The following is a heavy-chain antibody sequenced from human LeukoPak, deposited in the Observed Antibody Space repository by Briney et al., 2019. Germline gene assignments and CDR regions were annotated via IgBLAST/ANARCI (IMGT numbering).Heavy chain of an antibody. Sequence: PGGSLRLSCAASGFTFSSSWMTCVRQAPGKGLEWVANITRDGSEKYYVDSVKGRFTISRDNAKNSLYLQMNSLRSEDTAVYYCRVYSSSYSYYYYMDVWGKGTTVTVSS. CDR3: RVYSSSYSYYYYMDV. V-gene: IGHV3-7*01. J-gene: IGHJ6*03. CDR2: ITRDGSEK. CDR1: GFTFSSSW. D-gene: IGHD6-6*01.